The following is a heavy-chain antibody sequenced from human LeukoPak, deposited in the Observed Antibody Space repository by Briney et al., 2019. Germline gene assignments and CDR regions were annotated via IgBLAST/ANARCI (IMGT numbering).Heavy chain of an antibody. Sequence: PGRSLRLSCAASGFTLSSYAMHWVRQAPGKGLEWVAVISYDGSNKYYADSVKGRFTISRDNSKNTLYLQMNSLRAEDTAVYYCARDHSSSWFDYWGQGTLVTVSS. CDR3: ARDHSSSWFDY. CDR1: GFTLSSYA. V-gene: IGHV3-30-3*01. J-gene: IGHJ4*02. D-gene: IGHD6-13*01. CDR2: ISYDGSNK.